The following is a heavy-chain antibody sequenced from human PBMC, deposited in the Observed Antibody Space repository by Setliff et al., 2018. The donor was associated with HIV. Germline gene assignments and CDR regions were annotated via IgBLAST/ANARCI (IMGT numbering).Heavy chain of an antibody. CDR3: ARDVSVASFFNY. Sequence: GGSLRLSCAASGFTFSSYAMSWVRQAPGKGLEWVSYISSSSSYTHYADSVKGRFTISRDNVKNSLYLQMNSLRAEDTAVYYCARDVSVASFFNYWGQGTLVTVSS. J-gene: IGHJ4*02. V-gene: IGHV3-21*04. CDR2: ISSSSSYT. CDR1: GFTFSSYA. D-gene: IGHD6-19*01.